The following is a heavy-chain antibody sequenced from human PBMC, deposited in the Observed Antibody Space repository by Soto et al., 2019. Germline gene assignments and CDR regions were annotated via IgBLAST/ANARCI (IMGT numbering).Heavy chain of an antibody. V-gene: IGHV3-23*01. D-gene: IGHD6-19*01. CDR2: ISGSGGST. CDR1: GFTFSSYA. CDR3: AKDISGYSSGWYVARARFDY. Sequence: PGGSLRLSCAASGFTFSSYAMSWVRQAPGKGLEWVSAISGSGGSTYYADSVKGRFTISRDNSKNTLYLQMNSLRAEDTALYYCAKDISGYSSGWYVARARFDYWGQGTLVTVSS. J-gene: IGHJ4*02.